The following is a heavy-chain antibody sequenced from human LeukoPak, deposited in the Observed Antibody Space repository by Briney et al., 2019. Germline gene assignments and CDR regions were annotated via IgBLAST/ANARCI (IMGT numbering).Heavy chain of an antibody. CDR1: GYTLTELS. CDR3: ATGAHYSSGWYEYFQH. D-gene: IGHD6-19*01. J-gene: IGHJ1*01. Sequence: GASVKVSCKVSGYTLTELSMHWVRQAPGKGLEWMGGFDPEDGETIYAQKFQGRVTMTEDTSTDTAYTELSSLRSEDTAVYYCATGAHYSSGWYEYFQHWGQGTLVTVSS. CDR2: FDPEDGET. V-gene: IGHV1-24*01.